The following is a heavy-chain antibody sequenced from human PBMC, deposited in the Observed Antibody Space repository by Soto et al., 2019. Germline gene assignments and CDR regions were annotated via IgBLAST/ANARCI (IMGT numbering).Heavy chain of an antibody. CDR3: ARDRPEILALPSNWFDP. CDR2: IGSSNTYI. Sequence: GGSLRLSCAASGFTFSAYSMNWVRQAPGKGLEWVSSIGSSNTYIYYSDSVNGRFTISRDDARNSLYLQMNSLRDEDTAVYYCARDRPEILALPSNWFDPWGQGTLVTVSS. J-gene: IGHJ5*02. CDR1: GFTFSAYS. D-gene: IGHD2-2*01. V-gene: IGHV3-21*06.